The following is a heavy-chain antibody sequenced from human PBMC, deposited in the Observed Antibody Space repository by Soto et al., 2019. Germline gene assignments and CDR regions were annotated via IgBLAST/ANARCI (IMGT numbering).Heavy chain of an antibody. V-gene: IGHV4-39*01. CDR3: ARLHGYCISSSCHGHYAMDV. Sequence: QLQLQESGPGLVKPSETLSLTCTVSSASISSSSYTWGWIRQPPGKGLEWIGSIYYSGTTYYHPSLHSRVTVSVDTSKNQFSLKVTSVTAADTAVYYCARLHGYCISSSCHGHYAMDVWGQGTTVTVSS. CDR1: SASISSSSYT. J-gene: IGHJ6*02. CDR2: IYYSGTT. D-gene: IGHD2-2*01.